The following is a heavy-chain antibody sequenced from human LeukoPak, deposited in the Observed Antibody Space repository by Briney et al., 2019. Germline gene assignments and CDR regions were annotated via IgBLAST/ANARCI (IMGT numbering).Heavy chain of an antibody. CDR2: ISYDGSNE. J-gene: IGHJ4*02. D-gene: IGHD3-22*01. V-gene: IGHV3-30-3*01. CDR1: GFTFNSYA. Sequence: GGALTLSCAASGFTFNSYAMHWVRQAPGKGLEWVAVISYDGSNEYYTDSVKGRFTISRDNSKNTLYLQMNTLRAEDTAVYYCARDFDSSGYYLNYWGQGALVTVSS. CDR3: ARDFDSSGYYLNY.